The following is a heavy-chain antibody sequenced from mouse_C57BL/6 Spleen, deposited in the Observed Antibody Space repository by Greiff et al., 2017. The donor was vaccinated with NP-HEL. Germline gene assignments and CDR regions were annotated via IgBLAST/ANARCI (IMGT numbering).Heavy chain of an antibody. CDR2: INPNNGGT. CDR3: ARRGNLGFAY. CDR1: GYTFTDYY. V-gene: IGHV1-26*01. J-gene: IGHJ3*01. Sequence: EVQLQQSGPELVKPGASVKISCKASGYTFTDYYMNWVKQSHGKSLEWIGDINPNNGGTSYNQKFKGKATLTVDKSSSTAYMELRSLTSEDSAVYYCARRGNLGFAYWGQGTLVTVSA.